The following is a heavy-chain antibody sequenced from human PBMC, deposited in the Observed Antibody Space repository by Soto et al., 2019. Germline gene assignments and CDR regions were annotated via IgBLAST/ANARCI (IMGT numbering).Heavy chain of an antibody. J-gene: IGHJ3*02. D-gene: IGHD1-7*01. CDR3: ARDGLTGPITRCIDAFDI. V-gene: IGHV1-69*13. CDR1: GGTFSSYA. Sequence: SVKVSSEASGGTFSSYAISWVRQAPGQGLEWMGGIIPIFGTANYAQKFQGRVTIPADESTSTAYMELSSLRSEDTAVYYCARDGLTGPITRCIDAFDIWGQGRMVAVSS. CDR2: IIPIFGTA.